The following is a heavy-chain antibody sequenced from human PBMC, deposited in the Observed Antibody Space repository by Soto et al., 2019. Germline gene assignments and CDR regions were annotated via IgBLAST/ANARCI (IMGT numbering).Heavy chain of an antibody. V-gene: IGHV3-23*01. Sequence: GGSLRLSCAASGFTFSSYAMSWVRQAPGKGLEWVSAISGSGDSTYYADSVNGRFTISRDSSKNTLYLQMNSLRAEDTAVYYCAKFYYGSGGYFDYWGQGTLVTVSS. CDR1: GFTFSSYA. D-gene: IGHD3-10*01. J-gene: IGHJ4*02. CDR3: AKFYYGSGGYFDY. CDR2: ISGSGDST.